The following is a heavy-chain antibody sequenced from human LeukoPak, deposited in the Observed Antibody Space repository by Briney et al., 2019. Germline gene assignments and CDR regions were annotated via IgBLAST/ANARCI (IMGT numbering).Heavy chain of an antibody. D-gene: IGHD1-26*01. CDR1: GFTFSSYA. V-gene: IGHV3-23*01. CDR2: ISGSGGST. CDR3: AKDRREGVVGATIY. Sequence: PGGSLRLSCAASGFTFSSYAMSWVRQAPGKGLEWVSAISGSGGSTYYADSVKGRFTISRDNSKNALYLQMNSLRAEDTAVYYCAKDRREGVVGATIYWGQGTLVTVSS. J-gene: IGHJ4*02.